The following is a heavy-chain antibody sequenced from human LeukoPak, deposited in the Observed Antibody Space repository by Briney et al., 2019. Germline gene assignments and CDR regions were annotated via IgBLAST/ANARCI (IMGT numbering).Heavy chain of an antibody. CDR3: AKQGYYYGSRSPQH. D-gene: IGHD3-10*01. J-gene: IGHJ1*01. Sequence: GGSLTHPCAASGFTFSSYAMSWVRQAPGKGLEWVSAISGRGGSTYYADSVSGRITISRDNSKNTLYLQMNSLRAEDTAVYYCAKQGYYYGSRSPQHWGQGFLVTVSS. V-gene: IGHV3-23*01. CDR1: GFTFSSYA. CDR2: ISGRGGST.